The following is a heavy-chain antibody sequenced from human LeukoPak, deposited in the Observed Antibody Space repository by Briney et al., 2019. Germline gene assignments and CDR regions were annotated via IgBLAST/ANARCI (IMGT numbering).Heavy chain of an antibody. CDR2: INPNSGGT. J-gene: IGHJ4*02. Sequence: ASVKVSCKASGYTFTCYYMHWVRQAPGQGLEWMGWINPNSGGTNYAQKFQGRVTMTRDTSISTAYMELSRLRSDDTAVYYCARVDLQDIITDYWGQGTLVTVSS. CDR3: ARVDLQDIITDY. CDR1: GYTFTCYY. V-gene: IGHV1-2*02. D-gene: IGHD1-20*01.